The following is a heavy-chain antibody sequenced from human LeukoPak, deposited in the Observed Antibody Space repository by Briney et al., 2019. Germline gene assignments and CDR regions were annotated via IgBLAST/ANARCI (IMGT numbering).Heavy chain of an antibody. V-gene: IGHV4-34*01. CDR1: GGAFSGYY. CDR3: SRGTDAYKCGNS. CDR2: IHYSGRI. Sequence: KPSETPSPTCAPDGGAFSGYYLTWIRQPPGEGLEWIGEIHYSGRINYNPSLKSRVTISADTSNNHFSLKMNSVTAADTAVYYCSRGTDAYKCGNSWGQGTLVTVS. D-gene: IGHD5-24*01. J-gene: IGHJ4*02.